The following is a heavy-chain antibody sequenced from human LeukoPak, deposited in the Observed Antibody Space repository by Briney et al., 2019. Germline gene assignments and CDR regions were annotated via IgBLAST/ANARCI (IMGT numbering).Heavy chain of an antibody. Sequence: GGSLRLSCAASEFTFRSYWMNWVRQAPGKGLEWVSGISWNSGSIGYADSVKGRFTISRDNAKNSLYLQMNSLRAEDTALYYCAKGPQYYDSSGYYFDYWGQGTLVTVSS. D-gene: IGHD3-22*01. CDR2: ISWNSGSI. J-gene: IGHJ4*02. CDR3: AKGPQYYDSSGYYFDY. V-gene: IGHV3-9*01. CDR1: EFTFRSYW.